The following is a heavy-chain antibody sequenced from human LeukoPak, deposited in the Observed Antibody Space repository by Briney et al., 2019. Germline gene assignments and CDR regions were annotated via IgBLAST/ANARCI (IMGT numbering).Heavy chain of an antibody. D-gene: IGHD2-15*01. CDR2: ISSSSTYI. CDR3: ARPTWSYNAFDI. CDR1: GLTFNNYN. V-gene: IGHV3-21*01. J-gene: IGHJ3*02. Sequence: GGSLRPSCTASGLTFNNYNLNWVRQAPGKGLEWVSSISSSSTYIYYADSVKGRFTVSRDNAKSSVYLQMNSLRSEDTAVYYCARPTWSYNAFDIWGRGTLVTVSS.